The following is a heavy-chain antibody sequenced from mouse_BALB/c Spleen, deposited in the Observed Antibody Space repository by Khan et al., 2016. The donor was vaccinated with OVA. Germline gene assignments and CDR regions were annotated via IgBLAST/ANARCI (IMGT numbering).Heavy chain of an antibody. V-gene: IGHV3-2*02. CDR2: ISYSGST. CDR3: AKDGTRYGYAMDY. Sequence: EVKLLESGPGLVKPSQSLSLTCTVTGYSITSDYAWNWIRQFPGNKLEWMGYISYSGSTNYNPALKSRISITRDTSKNQFFLQLNSVTTEDTATYYCAKDGTRYGYAMDYWGQGTSITVSS. CDR1: GYSITSDYA. D-gene: IGHD2-1*01. J-gene: IGHJ4*01.